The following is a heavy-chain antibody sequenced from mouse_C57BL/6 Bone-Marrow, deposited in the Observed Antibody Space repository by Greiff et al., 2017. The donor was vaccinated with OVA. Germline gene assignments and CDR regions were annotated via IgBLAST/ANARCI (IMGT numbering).Heavy chain of an antibody. CDR1: GFTFSDFY. V-gene: IGHV5-12*01. CDR3: ARLDAMDY. CDR2: ISNGGGST. J-gene: IGHJ4*01. Sequence: EVQAVESGGGLVQPGGSLKLSCAASGFTFSDFYMYWIRQTPEKRLEWVAYISNGGGSTYYPDTVKGRFTISRDNAKNTLYLQMSRLKSEDTAMYYCARLDAMDYWGQGTSVTVSS.